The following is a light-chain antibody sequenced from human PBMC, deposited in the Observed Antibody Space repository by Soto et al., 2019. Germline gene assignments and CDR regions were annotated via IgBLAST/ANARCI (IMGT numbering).Light chain of an antibody. J-gene: IGKJ1*01. CDR1: QSVSSNF. CDR2: GAS. Sequence: EIVLMQSPGALCLSPGERATLSCRASQSVSSNFLAWYQQKPGQAPRLLIYGASNRATGIPDKFNGSGSGTDFTLTISRLEPEDFAMYYCQQYGSSPRTFGQGTKVDIK. V-gene: IGKV3-20*01. CDR3: QQYGSSPRT.